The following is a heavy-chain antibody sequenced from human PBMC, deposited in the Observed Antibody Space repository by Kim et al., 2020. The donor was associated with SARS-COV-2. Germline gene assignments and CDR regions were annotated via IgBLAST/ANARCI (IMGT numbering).Heavy chain of an antibody. CDR2: IRSKAYGGTT. D-gene: IGHD3-10*01. CDR3: TRGVGEFLYYFDY. J-gene: IGHJ4*02. CDR1: GFTFGDYA. Sequence: GGSLRLSCTASGFTFGDYAMSWFRQAPGKGLEWVGFIRSKAYGGTTEYAASVKGRFTISRDDSKSIAYLQMNSLKTEDTAVYYCTRGVGEFLYYFDYWGQGTLVTVSS. V-gene: IGHV3-49*03.